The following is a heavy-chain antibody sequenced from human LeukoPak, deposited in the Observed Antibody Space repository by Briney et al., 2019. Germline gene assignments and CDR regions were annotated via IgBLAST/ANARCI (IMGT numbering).Heavy chain of an antibody. CDR1: GFTFSSYA. V-gene: IGHV3-30*04. D-gene: IGHD1-1*01. CDR2: ISYDGSDK. CDR3: ARAKRETNNWYEDYYYYYMDV. J-gene: IGHJ6*03. Sequence: GGSLRLSCAASGFTFSSYAMHWVRQAPGKGLEWVAVISYDGSDKYYADSVQGRFTISRDYSKNTLYLQMDSLRAEDTAVYYCARAKRETNNWYEDYYYYYMDVWGKGTTVTVSS.